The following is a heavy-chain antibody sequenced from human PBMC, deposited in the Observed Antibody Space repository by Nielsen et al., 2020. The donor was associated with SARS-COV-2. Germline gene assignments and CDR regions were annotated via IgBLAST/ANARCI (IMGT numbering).Heavy chain of an antibody. CDR1: GYTFTSYA. CDR3: ARADYYSSYGMDV. CDR2: LNAGNGNT. J-gene: IGHJ6*02. Sequence: ASVKVSCKASGYTFTSYAMHWVRQAPGQRLEWMGWLNAGNGNTKYSQKFQGRVTITRDTSASTAYMELSSLRSEDTAVYYCARADYYSSYGMDVWGQGTTVTVSS. V-gene: IGHV1-3*01. D-gene: IGHD3-10*01.